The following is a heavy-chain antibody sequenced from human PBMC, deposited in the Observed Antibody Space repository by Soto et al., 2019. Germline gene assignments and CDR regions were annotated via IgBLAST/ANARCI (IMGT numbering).Heavy chain of an antibody. CDR2: INAGNGNT. D-gene: IGHD1-26*01. Sequence: QVQLVQSGAEVKKPGASVKVSCKASGYTFTSYAMHWVLQAPGQRLEWMGWINAGNGNTKYSQKFQGRVTITRDTSASTAYMELRSLRSEDTAVYYCARGVGGSSNYFDYWGQGTLVTVSS. J-gene: IGHJ4*02. V-gene: IGHV1-3*01. CDR3: ARGVGGSSNYFDY. CDR1: GYTFTSYA.